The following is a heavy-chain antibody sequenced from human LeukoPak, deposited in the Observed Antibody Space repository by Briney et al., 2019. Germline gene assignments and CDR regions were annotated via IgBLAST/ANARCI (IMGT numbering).Heavy chain of an antibody. D-gene: IGHD6-6*01. Sequence: SETLSLTCTVSGGSISSYYWSWIRQPPGKGLEWIGSIYYSGSTYYNPSLKSRVTISVDTSKNQFSLKLSSVTAADTAVYYCGSSSDYFDYWGQGTLVTVSS. CDR2: IYYSGST. J-gene: IGHJ4*02. CDR1: GGSISSYY. CDR3: GSSSDYFDY. V-gene: IGHV4-59*05.